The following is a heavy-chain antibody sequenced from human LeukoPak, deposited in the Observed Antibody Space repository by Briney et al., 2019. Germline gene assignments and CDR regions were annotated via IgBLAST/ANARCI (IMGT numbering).Heavy chain of an antibody. CDR3: AHVRGVMGPDVLGD. CDR2: IIPIFGTA. J-gene: IGHJ4*02. D-gene: IGHD3-10*01. Sequence: SVKVSCKASGGTFSSYAISWVRQAPGQGLEWMGGIIPIFGTANYAQKFQGRVTITADKSTSTAYMELSSLRSEDTAVYYCAHVRGVMGPDVLGDWGQGTLVTVSS. CDR1: GGTFSSYA. V-gene: IGHV1-69*06.